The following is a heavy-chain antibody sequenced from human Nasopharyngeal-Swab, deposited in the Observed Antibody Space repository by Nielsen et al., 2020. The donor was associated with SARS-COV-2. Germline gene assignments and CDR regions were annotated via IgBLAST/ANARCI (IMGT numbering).Heavy chain of an antibody. CDR3: ARTPYCGGDCYRHFDY. V-gene: IGHV1-46*01. CDR1: GYTFTTYY. J-gene: IGHJ4*02. Sequence: ASVQVSCKASGYTFTTYYMHWVRQAPRQGLEWMGVINPSGGSTSDAQKFQGRVTVTRDTSTSTVYMELSSLRSEDTAVYYCARTPYCGGDCYRHFDYWGQGTLVTVSS. D-gene: IGHD2-21*02. CDR2: INPSGGST.